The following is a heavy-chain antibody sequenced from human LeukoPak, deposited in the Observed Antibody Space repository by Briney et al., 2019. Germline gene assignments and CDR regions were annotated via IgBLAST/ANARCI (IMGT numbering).Heavy chain of an antibody. V-gene: IGHV4-39*07. Sequence: PSETLSLTCTVSGGSISSSSYYWDWIRQPPGKGLEWIGSIYYSGSTYYNPSLKSRVTISVDTSKNQFSLKLSSVTAADTAVYYCARDPYSSSWYEDYWGQGTLVTVSS. J-gene: IGHJ4*02. D-gene: IGHD6-13*01. CDR1: GGSISSSSYY. CDR3: ARDPYSSSWYEDY. CDR2: IYYSGST.